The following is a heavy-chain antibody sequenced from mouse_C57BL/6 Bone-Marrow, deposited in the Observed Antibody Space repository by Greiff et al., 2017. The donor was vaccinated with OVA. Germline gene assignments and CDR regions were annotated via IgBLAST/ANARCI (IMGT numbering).Heavy chain of an antibody. Sequence: QVQLQQSGPGLVQPSQSLSLTCPVSGFSLNSYGVHWVRQSPGKGLEWLGVIWRGGSTDYNAAFMSRLSITKDNSKSQVFFKMNSLQADDTAIYYCAKRDYGSRAMDYWGQGTSVTVSS. J-gene: IGHJ4*01. CDR3: AKRDYGSRAMDY. V-gene: IGHV2-5*01. D-gene: IGHD1-1*01. CDR2: IWRGGST. CDR1: GFSLNSYG.